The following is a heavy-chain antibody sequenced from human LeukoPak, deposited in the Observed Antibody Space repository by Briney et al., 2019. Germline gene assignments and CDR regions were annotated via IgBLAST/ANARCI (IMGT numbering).Heavy chain of an antibody. J-gene: IGHJ5*02. Sequence: SETLSLTCTVSGGSISSGDYSWSWIRQPPGKGLEWIGYIYYSGSTYYNPSLKSRVTISVDTSKNQFSLKLSSVTAADTAVYYCARVFFGYYYDSSGPKNWFDPWGQGTLVTVSS. CDR2: IYYSGST. V-gene: IGHV4-30-4*01. D-gene: IGHD3-22*01. CDR3: ARVFFGYYYDSSGPKNWFDP. CDR1: GGSISSGDYS.